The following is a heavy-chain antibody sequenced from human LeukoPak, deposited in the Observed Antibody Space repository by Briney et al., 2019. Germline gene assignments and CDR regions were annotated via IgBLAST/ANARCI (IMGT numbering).Heavy chain of an antibody. D-gene: IGHD3-10*01. V-gene: IGHV3-7*01. J-gene: IGHJ4*02. CDR1: GFTFSSYW. Sequence: PGGSLRLSCAASGFTFSSYWMSWVRQAPGKGLEWVANIKQDGSEKYYVDSVKGRFTISRDNAKNSLYLQMNSLRAEDTAVYYCARPSGSGSYRSWSSQGFDYWGQGTLVTVSS. CDR3: ARPSGSGSYRSWSSQGFDY. CDR2: IKQDGSEK.